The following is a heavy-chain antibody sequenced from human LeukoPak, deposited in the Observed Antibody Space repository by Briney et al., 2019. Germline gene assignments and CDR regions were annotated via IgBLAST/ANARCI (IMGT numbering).Heavy chain of an antibody. V-gene: IGHV4-39*07. CDR3: ARAGAVDWYFDL. D-gene: IGHD1-26*01. CDR1: GGSISSSSYY. J-gene: IGHJ2*01. CDR2: IYYSGST. Sequence: SETLSLTCTVSGGSISSSSYYWGWIRQPPGKGLEWIGSIYYSGSTYYNPSLKSRVTISVDTSKNQFSLKLSSVTAADTAVYYCARAGAVDWYFDLWGRGTLVTVSS.